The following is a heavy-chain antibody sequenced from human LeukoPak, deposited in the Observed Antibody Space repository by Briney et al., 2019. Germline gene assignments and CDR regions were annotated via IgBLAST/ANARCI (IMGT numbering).Heavy chain of an antibody. CDR2: IWYDGSKT. V-gene: IGHV3-33*06. CDR1: GSTFSSYA. J-gene: IGHJ6*03. Sequence: GGSLRLSCAASGSTFSSYAMHWVRQAAGKGLEWVAVIWYDGSKTYYADSVKGRFTISRDNSKNTVYLQMNSLRAEDTAVYYCAKDFGHHSHGYLYMDVWGKGTTVTVSS. CDR3: AKDFGHHSHGYLYMDV. D-gene: IGHD5-18*01.